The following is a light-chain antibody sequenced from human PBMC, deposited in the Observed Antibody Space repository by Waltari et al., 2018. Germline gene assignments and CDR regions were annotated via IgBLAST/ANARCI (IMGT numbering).Light chain of an antibody. Sequence: DIVMTQSPDSLAVSLGERATINCKSSQSGLSSSNNKNYLTWYQKKPGQPPKLLIYWASTRESGVPDRFSGSGSGTDFTLTISSLQAEDVAVYYCQQYYNTPFTFGPGTKVDVK. CDR2: WAS. J-gene: IGKJ3*01. CDR3: QQYYNTPFT. CDR1: QSGLSSSNNKNY. V-gene: IGKV4-1*01.